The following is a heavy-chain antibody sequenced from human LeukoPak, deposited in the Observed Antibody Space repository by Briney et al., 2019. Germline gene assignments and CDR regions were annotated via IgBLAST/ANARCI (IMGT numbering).Heavy chain of an antibody. CDR1: GYTFTSYD. CDR2: TNPNSGNT. Sequence: ASVKVSCKASGYTFTSYDINWVRQATGQGLEWMGWTNPNSGNTGYAQKIPGRVTITTNTFISTTYMELSSLRSEDTAVYYCARGNSYGDIVVVPAAMGPAWYYYMDVWGKGTTVTVSS. V-gene: IGHV1-8*03. J-gene: IGHJ6*03. CDR3: ARGNSYGDIVVVPAAMGPAWYYYMDV. D-gene: IGHD2-2*01.